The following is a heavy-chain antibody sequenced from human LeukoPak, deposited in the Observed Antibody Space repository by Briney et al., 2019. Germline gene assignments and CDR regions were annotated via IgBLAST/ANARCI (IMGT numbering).Heavy chain of an antibody. J-gene: IGHJ4*02. CDR1: GFTFSSYE. CDR2: ISSSGSTI. CDR3: ARDGDYGDYPDY. D-gene: IGHD4-17*01. Sequence: GGSLRLSCAASGFTFSSYEMNWVRQAPGKGLERVSYISSSGSTIYYADSVKGRFTISRDNAKNSLYLQMNSLRAEDTAVYYCARDGDYGDYPDYWGQGTLVTVSS. V-gene: IGHV3-48*03.